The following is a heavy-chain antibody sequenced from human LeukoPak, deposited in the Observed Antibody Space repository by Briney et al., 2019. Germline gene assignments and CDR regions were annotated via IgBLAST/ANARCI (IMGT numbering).Heavy chain of an antibody. CDR3: AKKVAGGGAYFDY. CDR2: INYRGST. CDR1: GGSISSSSYY. J-gene: IGHJ4*02. V-gene: IGHV4-39*07. D-gene: IGHD6-19*01. Sequence: PSETLSLTCTVSGGSISSSSYYWGWIRQPPGKGLEWIGNINYRGSTYYNPSLESRVTISVDTSKSQFSLSLSSVTAADTAVYYCAKKVAGGGAYFDYWGQGTLVTVSS.